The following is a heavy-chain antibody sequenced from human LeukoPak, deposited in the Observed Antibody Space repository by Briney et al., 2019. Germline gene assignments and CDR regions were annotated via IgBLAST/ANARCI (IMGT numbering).Heavy chain of an antibody. CDR1: GAAMSSHY. Sequence: SETLSLTCLVSGAAMSSHYWSWIRQTPGRGLEWIGYMFYDGSTNSNPTLKSRVTLSVDTSKNQFSLRLFSVTAEDTAIYYCATVVWGGASFGIWGPGTMVIVSS. CDR3: ATVVWGGASFGI. CDR2: MFYDGST. V-gene: IGHV4-59*11. D-gene: IGHD7-27*01. J-gene: IGHJ3*02.